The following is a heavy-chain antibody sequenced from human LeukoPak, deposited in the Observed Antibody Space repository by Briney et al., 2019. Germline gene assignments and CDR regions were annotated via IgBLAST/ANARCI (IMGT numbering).Heavy chain of an antibody. V-gene: IGHV3-15*01. CDR2: IKTISEGGTT. Sequence: GGSLRLSCAASGFSLSGDWMIWVRQAPGKGLEWVARIKTISEGGTTDYAAPVKGRFTISRDDSKNTLYLQMNSLKTEDTALYHCTTMGASWGQGTLVTVSS. CDR3: TTMGAS. CDR1: GFSLSGDW. J-gene: IGHJ5*02. D-gene: IGHD3-16*01.